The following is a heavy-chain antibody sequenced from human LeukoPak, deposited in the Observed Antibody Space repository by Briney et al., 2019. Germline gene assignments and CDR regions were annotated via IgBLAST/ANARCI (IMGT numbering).Heavy chain of an antibody. V-gene: IGHV1-2*02. J-gene: IGHJ5*02. D-gene: IGHD3-22*01. CDR1: GYTFTGYY. Sequence: GASVKVSCKASGYTFTGYYMHWVRQAPGQGLEWMGWINPNSGGTNYAQKFQGRVTMTRDTSISTAYMELSRLRSDDTAVYYCATRSALLPIIRYYYDSSGYRANWFDPWGQGTLVTVSS. CDR3: ATRSALLPIIRYYYDSSGYRANWFDP. CDR2: INPNSGGT.